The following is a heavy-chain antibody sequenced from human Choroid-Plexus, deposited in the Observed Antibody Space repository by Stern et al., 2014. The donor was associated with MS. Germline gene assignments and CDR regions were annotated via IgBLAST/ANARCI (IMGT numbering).Heavy chain of an antibody. CDR2: VAYDGSNK. CDR1: GFTFGSCA. Sequence: VQLVESGGGVVQPGRPLRLSCVASGFTFGSCAMHWVRPAPGKGLEWLAGVAYDGSNKYYADSVKGRFTISRDNSQNTLYMQMSSLRPEDTAVYYCAKDRHYLTYFFDHWGQGSLVTVSS. CDR3: AKDRHYLTYFFDH. V-gene: IGHV3-30*18. D-gene: IGHD2/OR15-2a*01. J-gene: IGHJ5*02.